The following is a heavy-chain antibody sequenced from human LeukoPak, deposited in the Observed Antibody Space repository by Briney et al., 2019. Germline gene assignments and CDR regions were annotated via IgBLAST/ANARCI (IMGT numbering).Heavy chain of an antibody. CDR1: GFTFDDYA. J-gene: IGHJ4*02. V-gene: IGHV3-9*01. Sequence: GKSLRLSCAASGFTFDDYAMHWVRQAPGKGLEGVSGISWNGGSIGYADSVKGRFTISRDNAKNSLYLQVNSLRVEDTAFYYCAKDANPSGGLFDFWGQGTLVTVSS. CDR3: AKDANPSGGLFDF. CDR2: ISWNGGSI. D-gene: IGHD4-23*01.